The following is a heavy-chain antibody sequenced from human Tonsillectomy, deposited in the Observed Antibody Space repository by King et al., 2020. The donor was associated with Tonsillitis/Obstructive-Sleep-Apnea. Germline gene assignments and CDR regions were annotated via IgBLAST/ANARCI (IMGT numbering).Heavy chain of an antibody. J-gene: IGHJ4*02. V-gene: IGHV3-21*01. Sequence: VQLVESGGGLVKPGGSLRLSCAASGFTFSSYSMNWVRQAPGKGLEWVSSISSSSSYIYYADSVKGRFTISRDNAKNSLYLQMNSLRAEDTAVYYCARDRGGTDTAMGNWGQGTLVTVSS. CDR2: ISSSSSYI. CDR1: GFTFSSYS. CDR3: ARDRGGTDTAMGN. D-gene: IGHD5-18*01.